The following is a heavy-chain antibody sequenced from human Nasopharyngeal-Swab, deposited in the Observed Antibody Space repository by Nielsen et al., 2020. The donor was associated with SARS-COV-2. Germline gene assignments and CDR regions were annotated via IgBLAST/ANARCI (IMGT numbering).Heavy chain of an antibody. CDR2: IYHSGST. CDR3: ARRGTGGKKGAFDI. J-gene: IGHJ3*02. Sequence: VRQAPGKGLEWIGEIYHSGSTNYNPSLKSRVTISVDKSKNQFSLKLSSVTAADTAVYYCARRGTGGKKGAFDIWGQGTMVTVSS. V-gene: IGHV4-4*02. D-gene: IGHD2-8*02.